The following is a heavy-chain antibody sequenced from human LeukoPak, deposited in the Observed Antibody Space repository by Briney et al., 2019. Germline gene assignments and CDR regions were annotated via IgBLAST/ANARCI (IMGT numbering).Heavy chain of an antibody. CDR1: GFTFSSYS. CDR2: ISTSSSTI. CDR3: AREGTTTDSVYYYYYGMDV. J-gene: IGHJ6*02. V-gene: IGHV3-48*04. Sequence: GGSLRLSCAASGFTFSSYSMNWVRQAPGKGLEWVSYISTSSSTIYYADSVKGRFTISRDNAKNSLYLQMNSLRAEDTAVYYCAREGTTTDSVYYYYYGMDVWGQGTTVTVSS. D-gene: IGHD4-11*01.